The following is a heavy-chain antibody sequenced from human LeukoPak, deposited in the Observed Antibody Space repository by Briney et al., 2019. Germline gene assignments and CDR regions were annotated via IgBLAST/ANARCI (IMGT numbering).Heavy chain of an antibody. D-gene: IGHD3-10*01. CDR1: GGTFSSYA. CDR3: ARALGGVRQLYYFDY. V-gene: IGHV1-69*05. J-gene: IGHJ4*02. CDR2: IIPIFGTA. Sequence: SVKVSCTASGGTFSSYAISWVRQAPGQGLEWMGGIIPIFGTASYAQKFQGRVTITTDESTSTAYMELSSLRSEDTAVYYCARALGGVRQLYYFDYWGQGTLVTVSS.